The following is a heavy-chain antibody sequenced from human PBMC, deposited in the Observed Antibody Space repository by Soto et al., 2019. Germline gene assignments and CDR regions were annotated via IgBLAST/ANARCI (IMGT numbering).Heavy chain of an antibody. J-gene: IGHJ4*02. Sequence: QVQLVQSGAEVKKPGASVKVSCKASGYIFTSYYMHWVRQAPGQGLEWMGIINPSGGSTSYAQKFQGRVTMTRDTSTSTVYMELSSLRSEDTDVYYCARGGSSWHFDYWGQGTLVTVSS. CDR2: INPSGGST. V-gene: IGHV1-46*01. D-gene: IGHD6-13*01. CDR3: ARGGSSWHFDY. CDR1: GYIFTSYY.